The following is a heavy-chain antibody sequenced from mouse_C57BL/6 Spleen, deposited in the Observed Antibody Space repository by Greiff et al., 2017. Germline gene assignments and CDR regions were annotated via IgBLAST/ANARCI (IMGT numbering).Heavy chain of an antibody. V-gene: IGHV1-15*01. CDR1: GYTFTDYE. CDR3: TRSGPWGDY. Sequence: QVQLQQSGAELVRPGASVTLSCKASGYTFTDYEMHWVKQTPVHGLEWIGAIDPETGGTAYNQKFKGKAILTADKSSSSAYMELRSLTSEDSAVYYCTRSGPWGDYWGQGTSVTVSS. CDR2: IDPETGGT. D-gene: IGHD3-1*01. J-gene: IGHJ4*01.